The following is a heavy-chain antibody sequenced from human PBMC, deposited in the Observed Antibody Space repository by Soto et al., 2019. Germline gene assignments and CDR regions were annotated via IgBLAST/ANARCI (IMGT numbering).Heavy chain of an antibody. V-gene: IGHV4-39*01. Sequence: QLQLQESGPGLVKPSETLSLTCTVSGGSISSGPYSWGWIRQPPGEGLEWIATFHYSENTHYSPSLESPVTISVDTSKNQFSLKVTSVTAADTALYYCARQGGYCSSTNCYGYYAMDVWGQGTTVTVSS. CDR3: ARQGGYCSSTNCYGYYAMDV. D-gene: IGHD2-2*01. CDR1: GGSISSGPYS. CDR2: FHYSENT. J-gene: IGHJ6*02.